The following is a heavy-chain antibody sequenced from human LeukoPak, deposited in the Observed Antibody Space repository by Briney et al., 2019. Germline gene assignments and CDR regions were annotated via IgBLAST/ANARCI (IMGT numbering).Heavy chain of an antibody. CDR1: GGSFSGYY. D-gene: IGHD2-15*01. V-gene: IGHV4-34*01. CDR3: ARRLLDIVVVVAAPHGGYYFDY. Sequence: SETLSLTCAVYGGSFSGYYWSWIRQPPGKGLEWIGEINHSGSTNYNPSLKSRVTISVDTSKSQFSLKLSSVTAADTAVYYCARRLLDIVVVVAAPHGGYYFDYWGQGTLVTVSS. J-gene: IGHJ4*02. CDR2: INHSGST.